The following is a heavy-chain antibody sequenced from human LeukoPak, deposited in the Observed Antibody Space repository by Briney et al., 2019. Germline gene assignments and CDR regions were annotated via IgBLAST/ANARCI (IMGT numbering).Heavy chain of an antibody. CDR2: INHSGST. CDR3: ARSKFYNWNYDFNWFDP. Sequence: SETLSLTCAVYGGSFSGYYWSWIRQPPGKGLEWIGEINHSGSTNYNPSLKSRVTISADTSKNQISLKLSSVTAADTAMYYCARSKFYNWNYDFNWFDPWGQGTLVTVSS. CDR1: GGSFSGYY. D-gene: IGHD1-7*01. V-gene: IGHV4-34*01. J-gene: IGHJ5*02.